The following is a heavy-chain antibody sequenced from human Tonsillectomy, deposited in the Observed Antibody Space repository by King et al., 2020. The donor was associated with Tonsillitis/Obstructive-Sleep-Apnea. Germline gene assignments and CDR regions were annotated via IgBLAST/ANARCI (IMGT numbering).Heavy chain of an antibody. D-gene: IGHD2-2*01. CDR1: GYSFTSYW. J-gene: IGHJ4*02. Sequence: VQLVESGAEVKKPGESLKISCKGSGYSFTSYWIGWVRQMPGKGLEWMGIIYPGDSDTRYSPSFQGQVSISADKSIRTASLQWSSLKASDSAMYYCARLDLLYCSTTSCSPYYFDYWGQGTLVTVSS. V-gene: IGHV5-51*01. CDR3: ARLDLLYCSTTSCSPYYFDY. CDR2: IYPGDSDT.